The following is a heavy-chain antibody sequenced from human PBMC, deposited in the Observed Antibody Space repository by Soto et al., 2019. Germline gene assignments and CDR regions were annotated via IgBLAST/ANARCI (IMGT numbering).Heavy chain of an antibody. J-gene: IGHJ6*02. Sequence: QVQLQESGPGLVKPSETLSLTCTVSGGSISSYYWSWIRQPPGKGLEWIGYIYYSGSTNFNPSLKSRGTISVDTSKDQVSLRLSSVTAADTAVYYCARVDSYYYYYGIDVWGQGTTVTVSS. CDR1: GGSISSYY. CDR2: IYYSGST. CDR3: ARVDSYYYYYGIDV. V-gene: IGHV4-59*01.